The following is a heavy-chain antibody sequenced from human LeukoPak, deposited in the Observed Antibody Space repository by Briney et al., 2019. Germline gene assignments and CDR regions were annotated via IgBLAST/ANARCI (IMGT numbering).Heavy chain of an antibody. V-gene: IGHV1-69*13. D-gene: IGHD6-13*01. CDR3: ASPRKQLVPYHYGMDV. CDR1: GGTFSSYA. Sequence: SVKVSCKASGGTFSSYAISWVRQAPGQGLEWMGGIIPIFGTANYAQKFQGRVTITADESTSTAYMELSSLRSEDTAVYYCASPRKQLVPYHYGMDVWGQGTTVTVSS. CDR2: IIPIFGTA. J-gene: IGHJ6*02.